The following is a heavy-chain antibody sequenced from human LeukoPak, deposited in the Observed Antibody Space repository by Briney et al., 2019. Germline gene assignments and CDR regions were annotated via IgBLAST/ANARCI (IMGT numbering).Heavy chain of an antibody. CDR3: ARHIARDYVWGSYRGGAGFDY. D-gene: IGHD3-16*02. J-gene: IGHJ4*02. CDR1: GGSFSGYY. V-gene: IGHV4-34*01. Sequence: PSETLSLTCAVYGGSFSGYYWSWIRQPPGKGLEWIGEINHSGSTNYNPSLKSRVTISVDTSKNQFSLKLSSVTAADTAVYYCARHIARDYVWGSYRGGAGFDYWGQGTLVAVSS. CDR2: INHSGST.